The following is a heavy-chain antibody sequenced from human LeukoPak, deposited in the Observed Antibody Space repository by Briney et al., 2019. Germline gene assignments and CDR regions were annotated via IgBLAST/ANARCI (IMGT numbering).Heavy chain of an antibody. V-gene: IGHV1-8*01. CDR3: ARGRYMVRGVIRFPPQLQYEATGKNWFDP. J-gene: IGHJ5*02. D-gene: IGHD3-10*01. CDR1: GYTFTSYD. CDR2: MNPNSGNT. Sequence: GASVKVSCKASGYTFTSYDINWVRQATGQGLEWMGWMNPNSGNTGYAQKFQGRVTMTRNTSISTAYMELSSLRSEDTAVYYCARGRYMVRGVIRFPPQLQYEATGKNWFDPWGQGTLVTVSS.